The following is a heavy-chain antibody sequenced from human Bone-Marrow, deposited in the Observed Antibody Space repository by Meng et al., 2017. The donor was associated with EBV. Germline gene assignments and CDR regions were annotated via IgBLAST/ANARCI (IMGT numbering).Heavy chain of an antibody. CDR2: INPGNGNT. V-gene: IGHV1-3*01. D-gene: IGHD6-19*01. Sequence: QVQLVQSGGEVRKPGASVNVFCKASGYTFTNYAMHWVRQAPGQRLEWMGWINPGNGNTKYSQKFQGRASITRDISASIVYMELTSLRSEDTAAYYCATEPGYSSGWGQGTLVTVSS. CDR3: ATEPGYSSG. J-gene: IGHJ4*02. CDR1: GYTFTNYA.